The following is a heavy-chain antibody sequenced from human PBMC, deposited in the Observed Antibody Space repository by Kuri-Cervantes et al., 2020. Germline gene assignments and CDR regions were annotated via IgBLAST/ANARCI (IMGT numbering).Heavy chain of an antibody. Sequence: SETLSLTCAVYGGSFSGYYWSWIRQPPGKGLEWIGEINHSGSTNYNPSLKSRVTISVDTSKNQFSLKLSSVTAADTAVYYCARIAVAGILNPFDYWGQGTLVTVSS. V-gene: IGHV4-34*01. D-gene: IGHD6-19*01. CDR1: GGSFSGYY. CDR3: ARIAVAGILNPFDY. CDR2: INHSGST. J-gene: IGHJ4*02.